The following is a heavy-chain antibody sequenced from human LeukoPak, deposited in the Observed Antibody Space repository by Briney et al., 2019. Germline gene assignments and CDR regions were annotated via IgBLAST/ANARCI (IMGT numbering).Heavy chain of an antibody. J-gene: IGHJ4*02. Sequence: SETLSLTCAVSGASISGSGYYWGWIRQPPGKGLEWTGNIYSSGSTNYNPSLKSRVTISVDTSKNQFSLKLSSVTAADTAVYYCARTGYGDPPEPYYFDYWGQGTLVTVSS. CDR1: GASISGSGYY. CDR3: ARTGYGDPPEPYYFDY. CDR2: IYSSGST. D-gene: IGHD4-17*01. V-gene: IGHV4-39*07.